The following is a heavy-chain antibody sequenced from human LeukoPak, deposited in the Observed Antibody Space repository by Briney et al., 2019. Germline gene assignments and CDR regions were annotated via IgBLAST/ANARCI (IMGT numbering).Heavy chain of an antibody. CDR3: ARGYYYRT. V-gene: IGHV4-61*02. CDR2: ICADGSS. Sequence: PSETLSLTCTVSGGSVGSDNSSWNWIRQPAGKGLEWIGRICADGSSTYNPSLKSRVTILVDTSKNHFSLSLSSMTAADTAVYYCARGYYYRTWGLGTLVTVSS. CDR1: GGSVGSDNSS. J-gene: IGHJ4*02. D-gene: IGHD3-10*01.